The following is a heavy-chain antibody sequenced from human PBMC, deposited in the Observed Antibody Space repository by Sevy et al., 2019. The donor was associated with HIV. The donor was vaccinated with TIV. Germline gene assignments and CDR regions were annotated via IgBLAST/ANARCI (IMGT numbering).Heavy chain of an antibody. Sequence: GGSLRLSCAASGFTFSTYSMNWVRQAPGKGVEWVSSISSGSSYIYYADSLKGRFTISRDNAKKSLYLQMNSLRAEDTAVYYCARRRHGSKGGDVFDIWGQGTMVTVSS. V-gene: IGHV3-21*01. CDR3: ARRRHGSKGGDVFDI. CDR2: ISSGSSYI. CDR1: GFTFSTYS. D-gene: IGHD2-2*01. J-gene: IGHJ3*02.